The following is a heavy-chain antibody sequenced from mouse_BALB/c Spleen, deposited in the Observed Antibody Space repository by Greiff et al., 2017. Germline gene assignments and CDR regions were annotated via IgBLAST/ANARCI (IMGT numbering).Heavy chain of an antibody. V-gene: IGHV1-7*01. J-gene: IGHJ2*01. CDR3: ARPTADY. CDR1: GYTFTSYW. CDR2: INPSTGYT. Sequence: QVQLKQSGAELAKPGASVKMSCKASGYTFTSYWMHWVKQRPGQGLEWIGYINPSTGYTEYNQKFKDKATLTADKSSSTAYMQLSSLTSEDSAVYYCARPTADYWGQGTTLTVSS. D-gene: IGHD1-2*01.